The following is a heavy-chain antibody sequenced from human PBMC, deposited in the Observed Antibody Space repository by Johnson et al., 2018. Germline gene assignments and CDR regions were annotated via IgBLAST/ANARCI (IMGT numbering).Heavy chain of an antibody. Sequence: QVQLVESGAEVKKPGYSVKVSCKASGGTFTTYAISWVRQAPGQGLEWMGGVIPVFDTTNYAQKFQDRVTITADESTNTAYMELSSLTSDDTAVYYCARRGDYDEGYFQHWGQGTLVIVSS. J-gene: IGHJ1*01. V-gene: IGHV1-69*01. CDR3: ARRGDYDEGYFQH. CDR1: GGTFTTYA. D-gene: IGHD4-17*01. CDR2: VIPVFDTT.